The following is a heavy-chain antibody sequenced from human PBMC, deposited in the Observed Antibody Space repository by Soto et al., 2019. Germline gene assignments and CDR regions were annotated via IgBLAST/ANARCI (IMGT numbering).Heavy chain of an antibody. CDR2: IYSGGNT. V-gene: IGHV3-66*01. D-gene: IGHD4-17*01. Sequence: DVQLVESGGGLVLRGESLRLSCAASGFTVGSAYMSWVRQAPGKGLEWVAGIYSGGNTYYADSVKGRFTISRDTSKNRLYLQTTSLRAEDAAIYYCARDPWVGDIGDYWGQGTLVTVSS. CDR1: GFTVGSAY. CDR3: ARDPWVGDIGDY. J-gene: IGHJ4*02.